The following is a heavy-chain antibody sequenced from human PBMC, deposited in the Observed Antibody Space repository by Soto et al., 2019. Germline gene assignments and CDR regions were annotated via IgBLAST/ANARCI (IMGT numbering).Heavy chain of an antibody. J-gene: IGHJ4*02. CDR2: IIPILGIA. Sequence: GASVKVSCKASGGTFSSYTISWVRQAPGQGLEWMGRIIPILGIANYAQKFQGRVTITADKSTSTAYMELSSLRSEDTAVYYCARLVRPYYFDYWGQGTLVTVSS. CDR3: ARLVRPYYFDY. V-gene: IGHV1-69*02. CDR1: GGTFSSYT. D-gene: IGHD2-2*01.